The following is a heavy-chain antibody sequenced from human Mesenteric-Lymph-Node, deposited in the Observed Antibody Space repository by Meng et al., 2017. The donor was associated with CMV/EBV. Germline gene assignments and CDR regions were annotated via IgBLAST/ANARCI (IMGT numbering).Heavy chain of an antibody. D-gene: IGHD6-19*01. CDR2: ISAYNGNT. J-gene: IGHJ5*02. V-gene: IGHV1-18*04. Sequence: ASVKVSCKASGYTFTGYYMHWVRQAPGQGLEWMGWISAYNGNTNYAQKLQGRVTMTTDTSTSTAYMELSSLKSEDTAVYYCALYSSGWYPWGQGTLVTVSS. CDR3: ALYSSGWYP. CDR1: GYTFTGYY.